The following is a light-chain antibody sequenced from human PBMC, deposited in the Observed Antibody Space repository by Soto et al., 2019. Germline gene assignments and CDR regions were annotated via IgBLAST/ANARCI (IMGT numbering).Light chain of an antibody. V-gene: IGKV1-27*01. CDR2: TAS. Sequence: DIQMTQSPSTLSASVGDRVTITCRASQSISSWLAWYQQKPGKVPKLLIYTASTLQSGVPSRFSGSGSGTDFTLTISSLQPEDVATYYCQNYDNAPLTFGGGTKVDI. CDR3: QNYDNAPLT. CDR1: QSISSW. J-gene: IGKJ4*01.